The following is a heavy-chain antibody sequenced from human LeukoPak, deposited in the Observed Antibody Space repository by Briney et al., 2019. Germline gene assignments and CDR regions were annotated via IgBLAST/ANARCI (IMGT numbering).Heavy chain of an antibody. CDR1: GFTFSNWA. Sequence: SGGSLILSCAASGFTFSNWAITWVRQAPGMGLEWVSSISGDGGGTYYADSVKGRFTVSRDNSKNTLYLEINSLRVEDTAVYYCAKWAGSGEQTKRYFGPFDFWGQGTLVTVSS. J-gene: IGHJ4*02. V-gene: IGHV3-23*01. CDR3: AKWAGSGEQTKRYFGPFDF. CDR2: ISGDGGGT. D-gene: IGHD1/OR15-1a*01.